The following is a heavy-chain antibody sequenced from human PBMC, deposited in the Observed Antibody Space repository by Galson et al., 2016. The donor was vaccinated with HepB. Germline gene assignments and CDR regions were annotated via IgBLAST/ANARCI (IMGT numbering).Heavy chain of an antibody. Sequence: PALVKPTQTLTLTCTFSGFSLSTSGVGVGWIRQPPGKALEWLALIYWDDDEFYSPSLKSRVTITTDTSKNQVVFTMTNMDPVETATYYCARQKFVGGATWGPAYVDSWGQGTLVTVSS. D-gene: IGHD1-26*01. J-gene: IGHJ4*02. CDR2: IYWDDDE. V-gene: IGHV2-5*02. CDR3: ARQKFVGGATWGPAYVDS. CDR1: GFSLSTSGVG.